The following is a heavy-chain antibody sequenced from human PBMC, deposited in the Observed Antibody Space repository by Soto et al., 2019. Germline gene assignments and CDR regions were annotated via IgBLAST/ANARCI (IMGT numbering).Heavy chain of an antibody. V-gene: IGHV4-4*02. CDR3: AAHAGNACGPLDY. CDR2: IYHSGST. CDR1: GGSIISSNW. J-gene: IGHJ4*02. Sequence: QVQLQESGPGLVKPSGTLSLTCAVSGGSIISSNWWTWVRQPPGKGLEWIGEIYHSGSTNYNPSLKSRVPIAVDKSNNQFSLRLTSVTAADTAVYYCAAHAGNACGPLDYWGQGTLVTVSS. D-gene: IGHD2-21*01.